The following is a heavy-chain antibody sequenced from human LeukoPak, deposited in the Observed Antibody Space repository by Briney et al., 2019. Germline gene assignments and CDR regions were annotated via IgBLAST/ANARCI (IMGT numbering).Heavy chain of an antibody. CDR2: INHSGST. V-gene: IGHV4-34*01. J-gene: IGHJ4*02. CDR1: GGSFSGYY. CDR3: ARGPPLGYCSSTSCLGHDY. D-gene: IGHD2-2*01. Sequence: SSETLSLTCAVYGGSFSGYYWSWIRQPPGKGLEWSGEINHSGSTNYNPSLKSRVTISVDTSKNQFSLKLSSVTAADTAVYYCARGPPLGYCSSTSCLGHDYWGQGTLVTVSS.